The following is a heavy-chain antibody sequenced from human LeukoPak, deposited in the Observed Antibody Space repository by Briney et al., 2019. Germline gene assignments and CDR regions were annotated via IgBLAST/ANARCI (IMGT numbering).Heavy chain of an antibody. CDR1: GFTVSCNY. CDR3: ARDIGLSSGYGP. J-gene: IGHJ5*02. CDR2: IYSGGST. D-gene: IGHD3-22*01. V-gene: IGHV3-53*01. Sequence: GWSLRPSCVASGFTVSCNYIRWVGQAAGRGLAWVSVIYSGGSTYYADSVKGRFTISRDNSKNTVYLQMNSLRAEDTAVYYCARDIGLSSGYGPWGQGTLVTVSS.